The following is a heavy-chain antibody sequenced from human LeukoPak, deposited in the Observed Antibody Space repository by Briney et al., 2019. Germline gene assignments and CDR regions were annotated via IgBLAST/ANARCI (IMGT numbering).Heavy chain of an antibody. V-gene: IGHV1-2*02. CDR2: INPNSGGT. CDR1: GYTFTGYY. J-gene: IGHJ4*02. CDR3: ATVRDIVVGGGPYYFDY. Sequence: ASVKVSCKASGYTFTGYYMHWVRQAPGQGLEWMGWINPNSGGTNYAQKFQGRVTMTRDTSISTAYMELSRLRSDDTAVYYCATVRDIVVGGGPYYFDYWGQGTPVTVSS. D-gene: IGHD2-15*01.